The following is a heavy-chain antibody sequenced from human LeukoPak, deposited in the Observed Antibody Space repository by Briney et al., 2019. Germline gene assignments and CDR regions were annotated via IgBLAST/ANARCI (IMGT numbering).Heavy chain of an antibody. J-gene: IGHJ4*02. CDR1: GYTFSGTGWF. Sequence: DSVKVSCKVSGYTFSGTGWFLYWLRQAPGQGLECVGWIHPNNGDTMYARKFQDRVAMTRDSSISTAYMELSGLRPDDTAVYYCARDGPAQMVEFDYWGQGTLVTVSS. CDR2: IHPNNGDT. D-gene: IGHD3-10*01. V-gene: IGHV1-2*02. CDR3: ARDGPAQMVEFDY.